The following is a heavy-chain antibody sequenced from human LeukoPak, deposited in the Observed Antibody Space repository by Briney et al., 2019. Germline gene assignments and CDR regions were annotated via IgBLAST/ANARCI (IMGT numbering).Heavy chain of an antibody. CDR3: ARDKLVATMDFDY. D-gene: IGHD5-12*01. CDR2: ISYDGSNK. J-gene: IGHJ4*02. CDR1: GFTFSSYA. Sequence: GGSLRLSCAASGFTFSSYAMHWVRQAPGKGLEGGAVISYDGSNKYYADSVKGRFTISRDNSKNTLYLQMNSLRAEDTAVYYCARDKLVATMDFDYWGQGTLVTVSS. V-gene: IGHV3-30-3*01.